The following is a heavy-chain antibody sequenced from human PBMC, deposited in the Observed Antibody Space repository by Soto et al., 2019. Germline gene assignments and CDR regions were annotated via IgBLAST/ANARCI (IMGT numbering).Heavy chain of an antibody. CDR3: AKDPSYLEAAAPTSPSI. V-gene: IGHV3-30*18. D-gene: IGHD6-13*01. CDR1: GFTFSSYG. Sequence: GGSLRLSCAASGFTFSSYGMHWVRQAPGKGLEWVAVISYDGSNKYYADSVKGRFTISRDNSKNTLYLQMNSLRAEDTAVYYCAKDPSYLEAAAPTSPSIWGQGTLVTVSS. J-gene: IGHJ4*02. CDR2: ISYDGSNK.